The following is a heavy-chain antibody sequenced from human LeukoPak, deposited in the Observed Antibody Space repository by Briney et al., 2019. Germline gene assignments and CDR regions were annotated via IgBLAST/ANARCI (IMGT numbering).Heavy chain of an antibody. J-gene: IGHJ3*02. V-gene: IGHV6-1*01. D-gene: IGHD3-9*01. CDR1: GDSVSSNNAA. CDR3: AREFSELRYFDWLPPGAAFDI. Sequence: SQTLSLTCAISGDSVSSNNAAWYWIRHSPSRVLELLGRTYYRYKWYNDYAVYVKSRITINPNTSKNQFSLQLNSVTPEDTAVYYCAREFSELRYFDWLPPGAAFDIWGQGTMVTVSS. CDR2: TYYRYKWYN.